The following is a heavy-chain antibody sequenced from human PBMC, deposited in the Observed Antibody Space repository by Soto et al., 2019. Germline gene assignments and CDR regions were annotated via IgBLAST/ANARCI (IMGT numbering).Heavy chain of an antibody. J-gene: IGHJ4*02. D-gene: IGHD6-19*01. CDR3: ARLSGGWYFDY. Sequence: PSETLSLTCTVSGGSISSSSYYWGWIRQPPGKGLEWIGSIYYSGSTYYNPSLKSRVTISVDTSKNQFSLELSSVTAADTAVYYCARLSGGWYFDYWGQGTLVTVSS. CDR1: GGSISSSSYY. CDR2: IYYSGST. V-gene: IGHV4-39*01.